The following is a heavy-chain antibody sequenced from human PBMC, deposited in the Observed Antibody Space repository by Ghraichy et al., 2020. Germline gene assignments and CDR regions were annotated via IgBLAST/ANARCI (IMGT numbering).Heavy chain of an antibody. CDR3: AKYDALIAGVDY. D-gene: IGHD6-13*01. V-gene: IGHV4-4*02. CDR2: IYHDGST. J-gene: IGHJ4*02. Sequence: SETLSLTCAVSGVSVSSNNWWSWVRQPPGKGLEWIGEIYHDGSTNYNPSLKSRVTVSLDKSKNQFSLKLTSVTAADTAVYYCAKYDALIAGVDYWGQGTLVTVSS. CDR1: GVSVSSNNW.